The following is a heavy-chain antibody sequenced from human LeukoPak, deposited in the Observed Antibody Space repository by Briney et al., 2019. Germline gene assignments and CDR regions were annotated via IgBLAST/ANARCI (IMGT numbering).Heavy chain of an antibody. CDR2: IQQDGSEK. D-gene: IGHD5-18*01. Sequence: GGSLRLSCEASGFTSKAYWMSWVRQAPGTGLEWVANIQQDGSEKNYVDSVKGRFTISRDNARNSLYLEMNSLRAEDTAVYYCARLRYTYGKNFDYWGQGTLVTVSS. CDR1: GFTSKAYW. J-gene: IGHJ4*02. V-gene: IGHV3-7*01. CDR3: ARLRYTYGKNFDY.